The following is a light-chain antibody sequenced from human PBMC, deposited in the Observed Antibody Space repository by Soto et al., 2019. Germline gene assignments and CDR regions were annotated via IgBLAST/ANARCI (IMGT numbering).Light chain of an antibody. CDR1: SSNIGAGYD. CDR2: GNS. Sequence: QSVLTQPPSVSGAPGQTVTFSCTGSSSNIGAGYDVHWYQQLPGTAPKLLIYGNSNRPSGVPDRFSGSKSGASASLAITGLQAEDEADYYCAAWDDSLNGYVFGPATKLTVL. CDR3: AAWDDSLNGYV. J-gene: IGLJ1*01. V-gene: IGLV1-40*01.